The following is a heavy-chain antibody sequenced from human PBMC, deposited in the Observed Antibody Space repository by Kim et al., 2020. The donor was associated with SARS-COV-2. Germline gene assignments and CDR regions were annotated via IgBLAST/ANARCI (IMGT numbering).Heavy chain of an antibody. D-gene: IGHD3-22*01. V-gene: IGHV3-11*01. Sequence: STIYYADSVKGRFTISRDNAKNSLYLQMNSLRAEDTAVYYCARGYHYMRGWGQGTLVTVSS. J-gene: IGHJ4*02. CDR2: STI. CDR3: ARGYHYMRG.